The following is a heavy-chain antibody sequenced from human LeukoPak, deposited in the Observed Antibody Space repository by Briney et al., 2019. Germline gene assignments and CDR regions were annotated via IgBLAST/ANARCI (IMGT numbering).Heavy chain of an antibody. V-gene: IGHV3-30*02. J-gene: IGHJ4*02. CDR3: AKEFRIVGATPGY. CDR1: GFTFSSYG. CDR2: IRYDGSNK. D-gene: IGHD1-26*01. Sequence: GGSLRLSCAASGFTFSSYGMHWVRQAPGKGLEWVAFIRYDGSNKYYADSVKGRFTISRDNSKNTLYLQMNSLRAEDTAVYYCAKEFRIVGATPGYWGQGTLVTVSS.